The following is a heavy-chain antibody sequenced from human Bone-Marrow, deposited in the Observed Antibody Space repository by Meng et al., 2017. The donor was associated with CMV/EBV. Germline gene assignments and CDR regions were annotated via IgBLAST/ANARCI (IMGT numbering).Heavy chain of an antibody. J-gene: IGHJ4*02. V-gene: IGHV5-51*01. CDR3: ARTYYYDSSGYYYSLGLFDY. Sequence: KVSCKGSGYSFTSYWIGWVRQMPGKGLEWMGIIYPGDSDTRYSPSFQGQVTISADKSISAAFLQWSSLKASDTAMYYCARTYYYDSSGYYYSLGLFDYWGQGTLVIVSS. CDR2: IYPGDSDT. CDR1: GYSFTSYW. D-gene: IGHD3-22*01.